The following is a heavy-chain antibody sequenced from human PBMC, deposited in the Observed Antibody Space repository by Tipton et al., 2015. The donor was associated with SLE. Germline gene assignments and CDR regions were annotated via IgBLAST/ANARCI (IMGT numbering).Heavy chain of an antibody. CDR3: ARRDRRDWFDP. J-gene: IGHJ5*02. CDR1: GYSISSGYY. D-gene: IGHD3-16*02. Sequence: TLSLTCTVSGYSISSGYYWGWIRQPPGKGLEWIGSIYHSGSTYYNPSLKSRVTISVDTSKNQFSLKLSSVTAADTAVYYCARRDRRDWFDPWGQGTLVTVSS. V-gene: IGHV4-38-2*02. CDR2: IYHSGST.